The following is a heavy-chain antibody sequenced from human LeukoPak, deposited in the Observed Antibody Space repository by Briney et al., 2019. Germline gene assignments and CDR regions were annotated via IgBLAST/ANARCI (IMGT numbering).Heavy chain of an antibody. CDR2: ISSSSSYI. Sequence: GGSLRLSCAASGFTFSSYSMNWVRQAPGKGLEWVSSISSSSSYIYYADSVKGRFTISRDNAKNSLYLQMNSLRAEDTAVYYCARDRNARRDGYNPYYSSGMDVWGQGTTVTVSS. CDR3: ARDRNARRDGYNPYYSSGMDV. V-gene: IGHV3-21*01. D-gene: IGHD5-24*01. CDR1: GFTFSSYS. J-gene: IGHJ6*02.